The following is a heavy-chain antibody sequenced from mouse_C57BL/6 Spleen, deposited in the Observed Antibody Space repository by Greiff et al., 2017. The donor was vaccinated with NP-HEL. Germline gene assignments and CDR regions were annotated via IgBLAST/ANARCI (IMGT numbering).Heavy chain of an antibody. CDR2: INPNNGGT. V-gene: IGHV1-26*01. CDR1: GYTFTDYY. Sequence: EVQLQQSGPELVKPGASVKISCKASGYTFTDYYMNWVKQSHGKSLEWIGDINPNNGGTSYNQKFKGKATLTVDKSSSTAYMELRSLTSEDSAVYYCARNYYVSSHWYFDFWGTGTTVTVSS. CDR3: ARNYYVSSHWYFDF. D-gene: IGHD1-1*01. J-gene: IGHJ1*03.